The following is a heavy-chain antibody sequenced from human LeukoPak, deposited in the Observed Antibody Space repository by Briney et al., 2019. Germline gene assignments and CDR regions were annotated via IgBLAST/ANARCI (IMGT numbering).Heavy chain of an antibody. Sequence: GGSPRLSCAVSGFTFSHYAMSWVRQAPGTGLEWVGSLTDSGDATYYADSVKGRLTISRDNSNSTLYLHISGLRDEDTAVYYCARGYSHNSGGWLDPWGQGTLVTVSS. J-gene: IGHJ5*02. CDR1: GFTFSHYA. V-gene: IGHV3-23*01. CDR3: ARGYSHNSGGWLDP. CDR2: LTDSGDAT. D-gene: IGHD5-12*01.